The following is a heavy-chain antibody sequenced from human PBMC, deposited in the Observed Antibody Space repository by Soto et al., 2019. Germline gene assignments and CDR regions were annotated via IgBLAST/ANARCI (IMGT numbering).Heavy chain of an antibody. CDR3: ARGHEYGGNSDAFDI. V-gene: IGHV1-3*01. CDR2: INAGNGNT. D-gene: IGHD4-17*01. CDR1: GYTFTSYA. Sequence: ASVKVSCKASGYTFTSYAMHWVRQAPGQRLEWMGWINAGNGNTKYSQKFQGRVTITADESTSTAYMELSSLRSEDTAVYYYARGHEYGGNSDAFDIWGQGTMVTVSS. J-gene: IGHJ3*02.